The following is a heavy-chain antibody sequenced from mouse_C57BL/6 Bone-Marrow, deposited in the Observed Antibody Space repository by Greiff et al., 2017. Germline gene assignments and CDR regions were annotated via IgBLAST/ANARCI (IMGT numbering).Heavy chain of an antibody. CDR2: INPSSGYT. CDR3: ARLGDGYYRYAMDY. CDR1: GYTFTSYT. Sequence: VQLQQPGAELARPGASVKMSCKASGYTFTSYTMHWVKQRPGQGLEWIGYINPSSGYTKYNQKFKDKATLTADKSSSTAYMQLSSLTSEDSAVYYCARLGDGYYRYAMDYWGQGTSVTVAS. D-gene: IGHD2-3*01. V-gene: IGHV1-4*01. J-gene: IGHJ4*01.